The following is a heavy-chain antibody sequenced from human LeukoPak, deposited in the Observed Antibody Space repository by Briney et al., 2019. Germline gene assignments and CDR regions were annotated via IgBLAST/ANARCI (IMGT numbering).Heavy chain of an antibody. CDR1: GFTFSSCA. J-gene: IGHJ4*02. D-gene: IGHD3-22*01. Sequence: GGSLRLSCAASGFTFSSCAMTWVRQVPGKGREWVSGISGSGGATYYADSVKGRFTISRDNSKNTLYLEMSSLRAEDTAVYYCARVAISSGYIDYWGQGTLVTVSS. CDR3: ARVAISSGYIDY. CDR2: ISGSGGAT. V-gene: IGHV3-23*01.